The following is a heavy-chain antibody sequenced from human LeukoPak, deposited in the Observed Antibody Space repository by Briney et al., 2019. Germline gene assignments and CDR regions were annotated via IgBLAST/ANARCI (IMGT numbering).Heavy chain of an antibody. Sequence: ASVKVSCKASGYTFTAYSMHWVGQAPGQGLEWMGWIKPNSGDTNYAQKFQGRVTMTRGTSISVAYMELSRLRSDDTAVYYCASTLGYCTSSSCPDIDYWGQGTLVTVSS. CDR3: ASTLGYCTSSSCPDIDY. D-gene: IGHD2-2*01. J-gene: IGHJ4*02. CDR1: GYTFTAYS. CDR2: IKPNSGDT. V-gene: IGHV1-2*02.